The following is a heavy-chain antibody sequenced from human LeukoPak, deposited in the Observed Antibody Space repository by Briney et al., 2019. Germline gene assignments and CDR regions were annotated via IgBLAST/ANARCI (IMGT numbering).Heavy chain of an antibody. J-gene: IGHJ6*03. CDR2: IYYIGST. V-gene: IGHV4-39*01. D-gene: IGHD3-16*02. Sequence: PSETLSLTRTVSGGSISSSSYYWGWIRQPPGKGLEWIGNIYYIGSTYYNPSLKSRVPISVDTSKNQFSLKLSSVTAADTAVYYCARHIGGRYYYYYMDVWGKGTTVTISS. CDR3: ARHIGGRYYYYYMDV. CDR1: GGSISSSSYY.